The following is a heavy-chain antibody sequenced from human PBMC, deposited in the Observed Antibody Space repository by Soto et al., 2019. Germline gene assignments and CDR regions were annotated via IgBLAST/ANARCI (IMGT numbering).Heavy chain of an antibody. CDR3: ARTPKSSGWLFDY. Sequence: GGSLRLSCAASGFTVSTKYMSWVRQAPGKGLEWVSVIYSGGSTFYADSVRGRFTISRDNSKNTVNLQMNSLRAEDTAVYYCARTPKSSGWLFDYWGQGTLVTVSS. CDR2: IYSGGST. V-gene: IGHV3-66*01. CDR1: GFTVSTKY. D-gene: IGHD6-19*01. J-gene: IGHJ4*02.